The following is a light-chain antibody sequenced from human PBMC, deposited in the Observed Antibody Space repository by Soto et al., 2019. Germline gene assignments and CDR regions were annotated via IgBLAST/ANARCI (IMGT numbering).Light chain of an antibody. J-gene: IGLJ2*01. CDR1: SRDVGGYNY. Sequence: QSALTQPASVSGSPGQSITISCTGTSRDVGGYNYVSWYQQHPGKAPKLMIYEVSNRPSGVSNRFSGSKSGNMASLTISGLQAEDEADYYCSSYTSSSTLVVFGGGTKVTVL. V-gene: IGLV2-14*01. CDR2: EVS. CDR3: SSYTSSSTLVV.